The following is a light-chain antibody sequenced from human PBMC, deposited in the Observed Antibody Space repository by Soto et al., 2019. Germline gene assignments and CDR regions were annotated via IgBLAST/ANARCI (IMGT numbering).Light chain of an antibody. CDR3: QHFGTPPWT. J-gene: IGKJ1*01. Sequence: DIVLTQSPGTLSLSPGERATLSCRTSQAILNNYLAWFQQKPGQAPRLLIYLASNRAAGIPDRFSGSGSGTDVTLTISRLDPEDVAVYACQHFGTPPWTFGQGTKVEI. CDR1: QAILNNY. V-gene: IGKV3-20*01. CDR2: LAS.